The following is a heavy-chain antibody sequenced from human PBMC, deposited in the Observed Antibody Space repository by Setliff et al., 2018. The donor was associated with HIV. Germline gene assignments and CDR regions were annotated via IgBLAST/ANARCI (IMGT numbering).Heavy chain of an antibody. CDR1: GSICSISY. V-gene: IGHV3-20*04. J-gene: IGHJ4*02. CDR2: VHWNGGRV. Sequence: PGGSLRLSRAATGSICSISYMHWVRHAPGKGLAWVSGVHWNGGRVGYADSVKGRFTVSRDNAKNSVYLQMNSLRVADTGLYYCARLGYNGYSTNYWGQGIPVTVSS. D-gene: IGHD5-12*01. CDR3: ARLGYNGYSTNY.